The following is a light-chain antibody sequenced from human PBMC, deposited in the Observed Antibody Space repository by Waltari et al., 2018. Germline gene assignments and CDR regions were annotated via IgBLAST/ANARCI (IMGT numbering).Light chain of an antibody. CDR1: QKINIW. CDR2: KTS. CDR3: QHYGSYPVT. V-gene: IGKV1-5*03. J-gene: IGKJ4*01. Sequence: DIQMTQSPSTLSASVGDRVTITCRASQKINIWLAWYQQKPGKAPKALIHKTSTLEGGVPSRFSGSGSGTEFTLTISSLQPDDLATYYCQHYGSYPVTFGGGTKVEIK.